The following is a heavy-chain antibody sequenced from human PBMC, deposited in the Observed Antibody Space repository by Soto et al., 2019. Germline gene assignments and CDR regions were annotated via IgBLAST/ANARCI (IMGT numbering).Heavy chain of an antibody. Sequence: SETLSLTCAVYGGSFSGCYWSWIRQPPGKGLEWIGEINHSGSTNYNPSLKSRVTISVDTSKNQFSLKLSSVTAADTAVYYCARGGYTAMVPSDYFDYWGQGTLVTVSS. J-gene: IGHJ4*02. CDR2: INHSGST. V-gene: IGHV4-34*01. CDR1: GGSFSGCY. CDR3: ARGGYTAMVPSDYFDY. D-gene: IGHD5-18*01.